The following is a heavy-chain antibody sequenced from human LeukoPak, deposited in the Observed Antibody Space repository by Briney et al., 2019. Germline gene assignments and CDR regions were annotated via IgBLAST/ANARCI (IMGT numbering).Heavy chain of an antibody. V-gene: IGHV3-21*01. CDR2: ITSTSIYR. CDR3: AKTTITPPYYMDV. Sequence: GSLRLSCAASGFTFNRYNMNWVRQAPGRGLKWVQSITSTSIYRYYADSVKGRFTISRDNAKNSLYLQMNSLRAEDTAVYYCAKTTITPPYYMDVWGKGTTVTVSS. D-gene: IGHD4-11*01. J-gene: IGHJ6*03. CDR1: GFTFNRYN.